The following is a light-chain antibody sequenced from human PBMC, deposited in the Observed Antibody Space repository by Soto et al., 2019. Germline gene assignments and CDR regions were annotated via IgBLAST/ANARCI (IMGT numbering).Light chain of an antibody. CDR1: SSNIGSNT. CDR2: ATN. Sequence: QSELTQPPSASGTPGQRVTISCSGSSSNIGSNTVNWYQQLPGTAPRLLIYATNQRPSGVPDRFSGSKSGTSASLAISGLQSEDEADYYCAPWDDSLNGPVFGGGTKLTVL. J-gene: IGLJ3*02. V-gene: IGLV1-44*01. CDR3: APWDDSLNGPV.